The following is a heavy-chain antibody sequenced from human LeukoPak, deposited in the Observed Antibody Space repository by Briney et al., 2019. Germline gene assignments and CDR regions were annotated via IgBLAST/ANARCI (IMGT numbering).Heavy chain of an antibody. CDR2: IYSGGDI. V-gene: IGHV3-53*01. J-gene: IGHJ4*02. D-gene: IGHD1-7*01. Sequence: PGGSLRLSCAASGFTVGSNDMSWVRQAPGKGPEWVSVIYSGGDIYYADSVKGRFTISRDNSRNTLYLQMDSVRAGDTAVYYCARDLSWNYGDFWGQGTLVTVSS. CDR3: ARDLSWNYGDF. CDR1: GFTVGSND.